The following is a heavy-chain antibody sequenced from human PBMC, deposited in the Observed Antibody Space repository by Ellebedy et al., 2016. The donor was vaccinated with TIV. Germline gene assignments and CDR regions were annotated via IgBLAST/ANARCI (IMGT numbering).Heavy chain of an antibody. D-gene: IGHD3-10*01. CDR3: AKDLAHPGNWFDP. V-gene: IGHV3-30*18. CDR2: ISSDGSFG. CDR1: GFTFSSYG. Sequence: GGSLRLXCVASGFTFSSYGMHWVRQGPGKGLEWVAGISSDGSFGHSVDSVKGRFTISRDNSMNTLYLEMNSLRPEDTAVYFCAKDLAHPGNWFDPWGQGTLVTVSS. J-gene: IGHJ5*02.